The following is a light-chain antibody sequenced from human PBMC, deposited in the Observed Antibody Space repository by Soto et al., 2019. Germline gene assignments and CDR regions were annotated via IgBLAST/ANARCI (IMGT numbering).Light chain of an antibody. CDR3: QHRRNTFT. V-gene: IGKV3-11*01. J-gene: IGKJ3*01. CDR2: DAS. Sequence: EIALTQSPATLSLSPGETATLSCGASESVSTYVAWYQQKPGQASRLLIYDASHRAAGTPGRLSGSGSITDFTLTISSLDPEDSAVYLCQHRRNTFTFGPGTKVEIK. CDR1: ESVSTY.